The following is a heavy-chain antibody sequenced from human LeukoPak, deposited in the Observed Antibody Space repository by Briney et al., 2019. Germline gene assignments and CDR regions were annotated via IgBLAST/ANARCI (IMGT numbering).Heavy chain of an antibody. Sequence: SETLSLTCTVSGGSIGGNSYWSWIRQPPGKGLEWIGSVYYGRSPYFNPSLESRATISVDTSKNHFSLKMSSVTAADTAVYYCARSSGTGTFSYWGQGTLVTVSS. V-gene: IGHV4-39*02. J-gene: IGHJ4*02. CDR3: ARSSGTGTFSY. CDR2: VYYGRSP. D-gene: IGHD6-25*01. CDR1: GGSIGGNSY.